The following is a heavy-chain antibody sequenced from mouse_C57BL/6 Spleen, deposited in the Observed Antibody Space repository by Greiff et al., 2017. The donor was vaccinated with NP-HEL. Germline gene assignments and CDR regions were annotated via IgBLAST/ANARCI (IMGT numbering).Heavy chain of an antibody. CDR3: ARMEYDYDVWFAY. CDR1: GFTFSDYG. J-gene: IGHJ3*01. V-gene: IGHV5-17*01. Sequence: EVKLMESGGGLVKPGGSLKLSCAASGFTFSDYGMHWVRQAPEKGLEWVAYISSGSSTIYYADTVKGRFTISRDNAKNTLFLQMTSLRSEDTAMYYCARMEYDYDVWFAYWGQGTLVTVSA. CDR2: ISSGSSTI. D-gene: IGHD2-4*01.